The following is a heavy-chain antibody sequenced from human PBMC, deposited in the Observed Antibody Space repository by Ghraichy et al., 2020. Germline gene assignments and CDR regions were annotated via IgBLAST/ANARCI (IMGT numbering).Heavy chain of an antibody. Sequence: GGSLRLSCAASGFTFSSYGMHWVRQAPGKGLEWVAVISYDGSNKYYADSVKGRFTISRDNSKNTLYLQMNSLRAEDTAVYYCAKESRDIVVVPAAMARQAAFDYWGQGTLVTVSS. D-gene: IGHD2-2*01. CDR3: AKESRDIVVVPAAMARQAAFDY. CDR2: ISYDGSNK. V-gene: IGHV3-30*18. J-gene: IGHJ4*02. CDR1: GFTFSSYG.